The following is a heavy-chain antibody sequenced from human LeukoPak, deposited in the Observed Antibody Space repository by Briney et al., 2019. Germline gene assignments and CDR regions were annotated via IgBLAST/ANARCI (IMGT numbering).Heavy chain of an antibody. D-gene: IGHD3-10*01. CDR1: GFTFSTYN. J-gene: IGHJ5*02. CDR3: ARSNSATYYFDGWLDP. V-gene: IGHV3-21*01. CDR2: ITSSSSYI. Sequence: GGSLRLSCAASGFTFSTYNMNWVRQAPGKGLEWVSSITSSSSYIYYADSVKGRFTISRDDAKNSLYLQMNSLRAEDTAVYYCARSNSATYYFDGWLDPWGQGTLVTVSS.